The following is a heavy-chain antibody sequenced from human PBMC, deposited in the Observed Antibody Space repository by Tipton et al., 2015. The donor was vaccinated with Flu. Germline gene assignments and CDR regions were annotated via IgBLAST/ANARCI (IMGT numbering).Heavy chain of an antibody. CDR1: GYSINSGYY. CDR2: IYRSGST. CDR3: ARHTGDSVRGVIDY. D-gene: IGHD3-10*02. Sequence: LRLSCSVSGYSINSGYYWGWVRRPPGKGLEWIGTIYRSGSTYYNPSLKSRLTISVDTSQNQFSLRLGSVTAADTAVYYCARHTGDSVRGVIDYWGQGTLVTVSS. J-gene: IGHJ4*02. V-gene: IGHV4-38-2*01.